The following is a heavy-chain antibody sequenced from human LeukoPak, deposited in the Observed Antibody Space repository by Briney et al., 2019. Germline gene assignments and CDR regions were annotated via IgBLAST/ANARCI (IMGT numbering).Heavy chain of an antibody. J-gene: IGHJ3*02. V-gene: IGHV4-30-2*01. CDR1: GASISSGGYS. CDR3: ATGQGSHDAFDM. CDR2: IYHSGST. Sequence: SETLSLTCAVSGASISSGGYSWSWIRQPQGKGLEWIGYIYHSGSTYYNPSVKSRITISVDRSENQFSLKLSSVTAADTAVYYCATGQGSHDAFDMWGQGTMVTVSS. D-gene: IGHD2-15*01.